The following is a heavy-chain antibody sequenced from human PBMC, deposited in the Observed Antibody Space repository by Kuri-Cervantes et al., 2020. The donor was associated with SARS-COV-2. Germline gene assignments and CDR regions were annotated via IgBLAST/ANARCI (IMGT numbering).Heavy chain of an antibody. CDR2: TYYRSNWYN. Sequence: SQTLSLTCAISGDSVSSNTAAWNWFRQSPSRGLEWLGRTYYRSNWYNDYAPSVKSRVSVNPDTSRNQFSLKLSSVTAADTAVYYCAREHLWLYSSGWSLGGWYFDLWGRGTLVTVAS. J-gene: IGHJ2*01. D-gene: IGHD6-19*01. V-gene: IGHV6-1*01. CDR3: AREHLWLYSSGWSLGGWYFDL. CDR1: GDSVSSNTAA.